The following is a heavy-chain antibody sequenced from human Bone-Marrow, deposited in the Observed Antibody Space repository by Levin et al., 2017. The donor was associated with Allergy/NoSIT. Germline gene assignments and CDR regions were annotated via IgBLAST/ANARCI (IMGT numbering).Heavy chain of an antibody. V-gene: IGHV4-4*07. Sequence: SETLSLTCTVSGGSINNYYWSWIRQSAGKGLEWIGRFHNGGNTNYNPSLKSRVTMSVDTSKNQFSLKVSSVSAADTAVYFCTRDRLIAPRWFALWGRGTLVTVSS. CDR1: GGSINNYY. CDR3: TRDRLIAPRWFAL. D-gene: IGHD3-16*02. J-gene: IGHJ2*01. CDR2: FHNGGNT.